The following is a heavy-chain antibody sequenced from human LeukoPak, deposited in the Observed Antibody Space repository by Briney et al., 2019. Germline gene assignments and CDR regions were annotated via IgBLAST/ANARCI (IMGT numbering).Heavy chain of an antibody. CDR2: IWYDGSNK. Sequence: SLRLSCAVSGFTFSSDGMHWGRQAPGKRLGWVAVIWYDGSNKYYADSVRGRFTMSRDNSKNTLYLQMNSPRADDAAVYYCARGYGSGSYPDYWGQGTLVTVSS. D-gene: IGHD3-10*01. J-gene: IGHJ4*02. CDR3: ARGYGSGSYPDY. CDR1: GFTFSSDG. V-gene: IGHV3-33*01.